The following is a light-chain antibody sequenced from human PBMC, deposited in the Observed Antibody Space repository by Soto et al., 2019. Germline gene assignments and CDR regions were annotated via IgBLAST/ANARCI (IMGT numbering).Light chain of an antibody. Sequence: EIVLTQSPATLSLSPGERATLSCRASQSVSSYLAWYQQKPGQAPRLLIYDASNRATGIPVRFSGSGSGTDFTLTISSLEPEDFAVYYCQQRSNWPPITFGQETRLEIK. CDR3: QQRSNWPPIT. V-gene: IGKV3-11*01. CDR1: QSVSSY. J-gene: IGKJ5*01. CDR2: DAS.